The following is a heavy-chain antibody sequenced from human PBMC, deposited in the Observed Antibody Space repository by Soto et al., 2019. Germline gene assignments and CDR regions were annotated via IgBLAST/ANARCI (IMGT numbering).Heavy chain of an antibody. CDR1: GFTFSSYA. V-gene: IGHV3-23*01. CDR3: AKPSGSGYYYYGMDV. D-gene: IGHD3-10*01. J-gene: IGHJ6*04. CDR2: ISGSGGST. Sequence: GGSLRLSCAASGFTFSSYAMSWVRQAPGKGLEWVSAISGSGGSTYYADSVKGRFTISRDNSKNTLYLQMNSLRAEDTAVYYFAKPSGSGYYYYGMDVGGKGTTVTVS.